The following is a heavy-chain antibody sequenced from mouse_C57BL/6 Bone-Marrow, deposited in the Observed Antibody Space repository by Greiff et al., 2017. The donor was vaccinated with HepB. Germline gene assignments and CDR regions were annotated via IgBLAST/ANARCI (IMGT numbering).Heavy chain of an antibody. CDR2: ISSGGSYT. CDR3: ARQCGHPTRDFDV. Sequence: EVQLVESGGDLVKPGGSLNFSCAASGFTFSSYGMSWVRQTPDKRLEWVATISSGGSYTYYPDSLKGRITISRDNTKNNLDLQRSSLKSEDTAMDYCARQCGHPTRDFDVWGTGTTVTVSS. J-gene: IGHJ1*03. D-gene: IGHD1-1*01. V-gene: IGHV5-6*01. CDR1: GFTFSSYG.